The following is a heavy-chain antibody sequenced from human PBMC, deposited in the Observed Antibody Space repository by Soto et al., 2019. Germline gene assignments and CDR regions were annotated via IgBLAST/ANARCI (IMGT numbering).Heavy chain of an antibody. D-gene: IGHD2-8*01. Sequence: QVQLQESGPGLVKPSETLSLTCTVSGGSISSYYWTWIRQPPGKGLEWIGYIYYSGSTNYNPSLENSVTMSVDTSKNQFYLTLTSVTAADTAIYARAREEANAYMDVSGKGTTVTVSS. J-gene: IGHJ6*03. V-gene: IGHV4-59*01. CDR3: AREEANAYMDV. CDR2: IYYSGST. CDR1: GGSISSYY.